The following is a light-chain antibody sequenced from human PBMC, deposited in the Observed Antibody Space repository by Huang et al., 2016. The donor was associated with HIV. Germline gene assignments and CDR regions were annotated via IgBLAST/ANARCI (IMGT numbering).Light chain of an antibody. CDR3: QQYYNTPLT. CDR1: QSVLYSSNNKNY. J-gene: IGKJ5*01. CDR2: WAS. Sequence: DIVMTQSPDSLAVSLGERATINCKSSQSVLYSSNNKNYLAWYQQTPGQPPKLLISWASTQESGVPARCSGGGSGTDFTLTISSLQAEDVAVYYCQQYYNTPLTFGQGTRLEIK. V-gene: IGKV4-1*01.